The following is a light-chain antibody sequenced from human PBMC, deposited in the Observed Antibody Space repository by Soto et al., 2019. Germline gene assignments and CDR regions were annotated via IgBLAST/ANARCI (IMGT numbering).Light chain of an antibody. CDR3: QQYGSSPIT. Sequence: EIVLTQSPGTLSLSPGERATLSCKTSQTSGSNYLAWYQQKPGQAPRLLIYGASNWDTGIPERFSGSGSGTDFTLTISRLEPEDFAVYYCQQYGSSPITFGQGTRLEIK. CDR1: QTSGSNY. V-gene: IGKV3-20*01. CDR2: GAS. J-gene: IGKJ5*01.